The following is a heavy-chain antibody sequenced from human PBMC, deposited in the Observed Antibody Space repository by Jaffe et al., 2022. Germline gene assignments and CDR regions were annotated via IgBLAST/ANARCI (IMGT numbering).Heavy chain of an antibody. Sequence: QLLESGGGLIQPGGSLRLSCRGSGFMFSTFAMSWVRQVPGRGLEWVSLISGNGGRTSYADSVKGRFTISRDNSKEMLFLAMDNLRVDDSATYYCAKADDDIGEVVPGAFESWGPGTLVTVSS. CDR1: GFMFSTFA. CDR3: AKADDDIGEVVPGAFES. V-gene: IGHV3-23*01. CDR2: ISGNGGRT. D-gene: IGHD2-15*01. J-gene: IGHJ4*02.